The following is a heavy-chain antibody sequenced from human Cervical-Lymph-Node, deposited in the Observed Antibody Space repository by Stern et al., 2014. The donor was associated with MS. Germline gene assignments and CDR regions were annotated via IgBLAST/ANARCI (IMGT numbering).Heavy chain of an antibody. CDR3: ARDAEYDIWSGYFDY. D-gene: IGHD3-3*01. Sequence: VQLVESGGGLVKPGGSLTVSCVASGFSFSDYYMTWLRQAPGRQPELVANIGRSGDNIDYADSVKGRFTISRDNAKNSLFLQMTSLRAEDTALYYCARDAEYDIWSGYFDYWGPGILVTVSP. CDR1: GFSFSDYY. CDR2: IGRSGDNI. V-gene: IGHV3-11*01. J-gene: IGHJ4*02.